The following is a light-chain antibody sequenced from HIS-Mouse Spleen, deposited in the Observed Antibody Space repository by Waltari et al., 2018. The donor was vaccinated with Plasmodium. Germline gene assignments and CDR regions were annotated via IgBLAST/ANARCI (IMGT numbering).Light chain of an antibody. CDR3: QQRSNGPIT. V-gene: IGKV3-11*01. J-gene: IGKJ5*01. CDR1: QSVSSY. Sequence: EIVLTQSPATLSLSPGERATLSCRASQSVSSYLAWSQQKPGQAPRLLIYDATNRATGIPARFSGSGSGTDFTLTISSLEPEDFAVYYCQQRSNGPITFGQGTRLEIK. CDR2: DAT.